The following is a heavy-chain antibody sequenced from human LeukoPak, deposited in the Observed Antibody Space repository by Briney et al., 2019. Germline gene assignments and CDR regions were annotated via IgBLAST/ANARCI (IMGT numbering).Heavy chain of an antibody. CDR2: ISGSGGST. CDR1: GFTFSSYW. CDR3: ARRSIVVVPAAMIRGHDAFDI. Sequence: GGSLRLSCAASGFTFSSYWMHWVRQAPGKGLEWVSAISGSGGSTYYADSVKGRFTISRDNSKNPLYLQMNSLRAEDTAVYYCARRSIVVVPAAMIRGHDAFDIWGQGTMVTVSS. D-gene: IGHD2-2*01. J-gene: IGHJ3*02. V-gene: IGHV3-23*01.